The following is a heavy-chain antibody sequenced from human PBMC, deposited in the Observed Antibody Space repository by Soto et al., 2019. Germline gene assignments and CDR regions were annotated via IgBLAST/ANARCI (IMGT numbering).Heavy chain of an antibody. CDR3: ARSHYDFWSGYWVFDY. Sequence: KPSETLSLTCTVSGGSISSGGYYWSWIRQHPGKGLEWIGYIYYSGSTYYNPSLKSRVTISVDTSKNQFSLKLSSVTAADTAVYYCARSHYDFWSGYWVFDYWGQGTLVTVSS. CDR1: GGSISSGGYY. D-gene: IGHD3-3*01. J-gene: IGHJ4*02. CDR2: IYYSGST. V-gene: IGHV4-31*03.